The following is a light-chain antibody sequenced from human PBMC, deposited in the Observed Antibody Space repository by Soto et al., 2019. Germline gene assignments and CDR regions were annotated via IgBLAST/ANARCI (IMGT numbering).Light chain of an antibody. CDR3: QTWGTGIRV. CDR1: SGHSSYA. Sequence: QPVLTQSPSASASLGASVKLTCTLSSGHSSYAIAWHQQQPEKGPRYLMKLNSDGSHSKGDGIPDRFSGSSSGAERYLTISSRRSEDEADSYCQTWGTGIRVFGGGTKLTVL. J-gene: IGLJ3*02. V-gene: IGLV4-69*01. CDR2: LNSDGSH.